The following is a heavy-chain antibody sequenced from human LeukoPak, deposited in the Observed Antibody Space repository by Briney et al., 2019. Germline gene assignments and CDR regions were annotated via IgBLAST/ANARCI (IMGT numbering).Heavy chain of an antibody. CDR3: ARQGSGWHNYFDY. V-gene: IGHV4-4*09. CDR2: IYTSGST. J-gene: IGHJ4*02. Sequence: SETLSLTCTVSGGSISSYYWSWIRQPPGKGLEWIGYIYTSGSTNYNPSLKIRVTISVDTSKNQFSLKLSSVTAADTAVYYCARQGSGWHNYFDYWGQGTLVTVSS. CDR1: GGSISSYY. D-gene: IGHD6-19*01.